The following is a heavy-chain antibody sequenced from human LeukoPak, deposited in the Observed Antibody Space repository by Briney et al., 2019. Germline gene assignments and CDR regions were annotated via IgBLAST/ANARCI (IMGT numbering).Heavy chain of an antibody. D-gene: IGHD3-3*01. CDR3: AAYDFWSGYPLDP. Sequence: ASVKVSCKASGYTFTSYYMHWVRQAPGQGLEWMGIINPSGGSTSYAQKFQGRVTMTRDTSTSTVYMELSSLRSDDTAVYYCAAYDFWSGYPLDPWGQGTLVTVSS. CDR1: GYTFTSYY. V-gene: IGHV1-46*01. J-gene: IGHJ5*02. CDR2: INPSGGST.